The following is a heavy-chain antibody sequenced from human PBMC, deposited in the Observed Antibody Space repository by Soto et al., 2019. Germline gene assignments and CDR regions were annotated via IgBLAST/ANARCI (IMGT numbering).Heavy chain of an antibody. CDR1: GYTFTSYY. Sequence: WASVKVSCKASGYTFTSYYMHWVRQAPGQGLEWMGIINPSGGSTSYAQKFQGRVTMTRDTSTSTVYMELSSLRSEDTAVYYCATYYDFWSGPPNYGMDVWGQGTTVTVSS. CDR2: INPSGGST. CDR3: ATYYDFWSGPPNYGMDV. J-gene: IGHJ6*02. V-gene: IGHV1-46*01. D-gene: IGHD3-3*01.